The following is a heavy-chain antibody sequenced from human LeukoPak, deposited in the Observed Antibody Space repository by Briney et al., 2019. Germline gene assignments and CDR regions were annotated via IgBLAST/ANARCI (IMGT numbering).Heavy chain of an antibody. D-gene: IGHD6-19*01. Sequence: GASVKVSCKASGGTFSSYAISWVRQAPGQGLEWMGRIIPTLGIANYAQKFQGRVTITADKSTSTAYMELSSLRSEDTAVYYCARVDSSGWPDYWGQGTLVTVSS. CDR3: ARVDSSGWPDY. CDR1: GGTFSSYA. J-gene: IGHJ4*02. V-gene: IGHV1-69*04. CDR2: IIPTLGIA.